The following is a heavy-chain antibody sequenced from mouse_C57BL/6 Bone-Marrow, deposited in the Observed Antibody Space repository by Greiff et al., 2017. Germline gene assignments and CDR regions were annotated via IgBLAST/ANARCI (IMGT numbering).Heavy chain of an antibody. CDR1: GYTFTDYY. Sequence: EVQLQQSGPELVKPGASVKISCKASGYTFTDYYMNWVKQSHGKSLEWIGDINPNNGGTSYNQKFKGKATLTVDKSSSTAYMELRSLTSEDSAVYYCARRTDYYGSSFSYWYFDVWGTGTTVTVSS. V-gene: IGHV1-26*01. CDR2: INPNNGGT. D-gene: IGHD1-1*01. CDR3: ARRTDYYGSSFSYWYFDV. J-gene: IGHJ1*03.